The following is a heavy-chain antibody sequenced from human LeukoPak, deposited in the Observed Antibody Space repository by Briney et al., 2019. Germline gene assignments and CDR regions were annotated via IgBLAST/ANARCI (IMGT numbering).Heavy chain of an antibody. Sequence: ASVEVSCKASGYTFTSYGISWVRQAPGQGLEWMGWISAYNGNTNYAQKLQGRVTMTTDTSTSTAYMELRSLRSDDTAVYYCARERDTAMVFYYYGMDVWGQGTTVTVSS. J-gene: IGHJ6*02. D-gene: IGHD5-18*01. CDR2: ISAYNGNT. CDR3: ARERDTAMVFYYYGMDV. CDR1: GYTFTSYG. V-gene: IGHV1-18*01.